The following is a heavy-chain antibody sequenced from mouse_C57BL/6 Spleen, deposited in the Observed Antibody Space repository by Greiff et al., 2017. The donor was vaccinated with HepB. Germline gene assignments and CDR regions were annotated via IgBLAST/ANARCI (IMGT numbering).Heavy chain of an antibody. V-gene: IGHV1-62-2*01. CDR3: ARHEEGKRLGYGSSGTFDY. CDR1: GYTFTEYT. D-gene: IGHD1-1*01. CDR2: FYPGSGSI. J-gene: IGHJ2*01. Sequence: VQLQQSGAELVKPGASVKLSCKASGYTFTEYTIHWVKQRSGQGLEWIGWFYPGSGSIKYNEKFKDKATLTADKSSSTVYMELSRLTSEDSAVYFWARHEEGKRLGYGSSGTFDYWGQGTTLTVSS.